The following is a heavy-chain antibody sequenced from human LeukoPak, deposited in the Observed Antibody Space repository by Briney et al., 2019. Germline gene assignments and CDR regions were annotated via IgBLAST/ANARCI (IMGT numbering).Heavy chain of an antibody. CDR3: ATESSLNN. D-gene: IGHD1/OR15-1a*01. CDR1: GFNFGSYA. Sequence: GGSLRLSCAASGFNFGSYAMDWVRQAPGKGLEWVGDISYDGGYQSYAVSVRGRFTISRGNSKNTLFLQMNSLRPEDAAVYYCATESSLNNWGHGTLVTVSS. J-gene: IGHJ4*01. CDR2: ISYDGGYQ. V-gene: IGHV3-30*04.